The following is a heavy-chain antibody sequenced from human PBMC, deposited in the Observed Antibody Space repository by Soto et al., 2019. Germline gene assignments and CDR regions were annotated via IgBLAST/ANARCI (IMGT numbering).Heavy chain of an antibody. CDR2: VYYSGST. CDR1: GGSVSSSSYY. CDR3: ARVTSYYDSGGSAFDY. J-gene: IGHJ4*02. Sequence: SETLSLTCTVSGGSVSSSSYYWGWVRQPPGKGLEWIGSVYYSGSTYYNPSLESRVTISVDKSKNQFSLKLSSVTAADTAVYYCARVTSYYDSGGSAFDYWGQGTLVTVSS. V-gene: IGHV4-39*07. D-gene: IGHD3-22*01.